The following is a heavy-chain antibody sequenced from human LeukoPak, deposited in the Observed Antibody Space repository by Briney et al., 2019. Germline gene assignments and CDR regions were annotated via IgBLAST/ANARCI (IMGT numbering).Heavy chain of an antibody. CDR2: IYPGDSDT. J-gene: IGHJ4*02. D-gene: IGHD2-2*01. CDR3: ARRQGCSSTSCPPDS. V-gene: IGHV5-51*01. CDR1: GYSFTTYW. Sequence: GEALKISCRGSGYSFTTYWIGWVRQMPGKGLEWMGIIYPGDSDTRYSPSFQGQVTMSADKSINTAYLQWSSLKASDTAMYYCARRQGCSSTSCPPDSWGQGTLVTVSS.